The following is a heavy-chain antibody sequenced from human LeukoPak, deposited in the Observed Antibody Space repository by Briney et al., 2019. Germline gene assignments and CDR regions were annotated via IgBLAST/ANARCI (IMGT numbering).Heavy chain of an antibody. J-gene: IGHJ4*02. CDR1: GFTFSSYS. CDR2: ISSSSSYI. D-gene: IGHD3-22*01. Sequence: GGSLRLSCAASGFTFSSYSMNWVRQAPGKRLEWVSSISSSSSYIYYADSVKGRFTISRDNAKNSLYLQMNSLRAEDTAVYYCARSSSAHWDYWGQGTLVTVSS. V-gene: IGHV3-21*01. CDR3: ARSSSAHWDY.